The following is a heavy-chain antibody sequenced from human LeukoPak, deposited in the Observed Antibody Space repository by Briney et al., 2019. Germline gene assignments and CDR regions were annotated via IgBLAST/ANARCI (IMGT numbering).Heavy chain of an antibody. CDR2: TGGGGST. Sequence: GGSLRLSCAASGFSFSSYAMSWVRQAQGRGWSGSQLTGGGGSTYYADSVKGRFTISRDNSKDTFYLQMNSLRVEDTAVYYCAKARIAATIYPKEVNFDYWGQGTLVTVSS. J-gene: IGHJ4*02. V-gene: IGHV3-23*01. CDR1: GFSFSSYA. CDR3: AKARIAATIYPKEVNFDY. D-gene: IGHD5-12*01.